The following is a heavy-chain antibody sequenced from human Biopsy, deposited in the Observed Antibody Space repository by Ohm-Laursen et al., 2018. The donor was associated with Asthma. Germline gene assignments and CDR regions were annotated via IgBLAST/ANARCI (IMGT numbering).Heavy chain of an antibody. CDR2: ISVYNGNT. Sequence: ASVKVSCKTSGYTFNSAGITWVRQAPGQGLERMGWISVYNGNTKVAQKLQDRVTMITDTSTSTAYMELRSLRSVDTAVYFCARAVDYSHYYGIDVWGQGTTVTVS. CDR3: ARAVDYSHYYGIDV. CDR1: GYTFNSAG. D-gene: IGHD3-10*01. J-gene: IGHJ6*02. V-gene: IGHV1-18*01.